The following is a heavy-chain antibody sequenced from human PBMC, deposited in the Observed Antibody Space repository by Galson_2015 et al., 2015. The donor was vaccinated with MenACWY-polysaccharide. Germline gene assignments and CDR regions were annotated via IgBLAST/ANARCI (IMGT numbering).Heavy chain of an antibody. CDR2: MNPNSGNT. D-gene: IGHD3-22*01. J-gene: IGHJ5*02. V-gene: IGHV1-8*01. Sequence: SVKVCCKASGYSFSSYDINWVRQTTGHGLEWMGWMNPNSGNTGYAQKFQGRVTMTRNTSISIAYMELSSLRSEDTAVYYCARRGKYYYDSSGYLNWFDPWGQGTLVTVSS. CDR1: GYSFSSYD. CDR3: ARRGKYYYDSSGYLNWFDP.